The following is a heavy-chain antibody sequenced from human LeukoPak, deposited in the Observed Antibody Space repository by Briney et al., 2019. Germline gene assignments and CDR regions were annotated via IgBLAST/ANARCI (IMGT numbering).Heavy chain of an antibody. CDR1: GYTFTSYD. Sequence: ASVKVSCKASGYTFTSYDINWVRQATGQGLEWMGWMNPNSGNTGYAQKFQGRVTMTRNTSISTAYMELSSLRSEDTAVYYCARGPSMVRGVITDGYWGQGTLVTVSS. J-gene: IGHJ4*02. CDR2: MNPNSGNT. D-gene: IGHD3-10*01. V-gene: IGHV1-8*01. CDR3: ARGPSMVRGVITDGY.